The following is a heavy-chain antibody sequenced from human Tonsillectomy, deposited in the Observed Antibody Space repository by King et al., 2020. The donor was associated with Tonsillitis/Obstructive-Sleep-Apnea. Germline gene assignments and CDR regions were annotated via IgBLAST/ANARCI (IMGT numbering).Heavy chain of an antibody. Sequence: QLQESGPGLVKPSQTLSLTCTVSGGSISSGGNYWSWIRQHPGKGLEWIGYIYYSGSTYYNPSLKSRVTLSLDTSKNPFSLKLSSVTAADTAVYYCAGGFGEGGMDVWGQGTTVTVSS. CDR2: IYYSGST. CDR1: GGSISSGGNY. J-gene: IGHJ6*02. CDR3: AGGFGEGGMDV. V-gene: IGHV4-31*03. D-gene: IGHD3-3*01.